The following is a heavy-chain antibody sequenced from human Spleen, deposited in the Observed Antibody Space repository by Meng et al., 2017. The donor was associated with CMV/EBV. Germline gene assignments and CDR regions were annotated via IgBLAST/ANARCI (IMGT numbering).Heavy chain of an antibody. Sequence: GYTLTGHHIHWVRQAPGQGLEWMGYINPNTGATKYAQNFQGRVTMTRDTSINTAYMDLSGLRSDDTAVYYCARDSDSSGSYGDYFDFWGQGTLVTVSS. CDR1: GYTLTGHH. CDR2: INPNTGAT. CDR3: ARDSDSSGSYGDYFDF. J-gene: IGHJ4*02. V-gene: IGHV1-2*02. D-gene: IGHD3-10*01.